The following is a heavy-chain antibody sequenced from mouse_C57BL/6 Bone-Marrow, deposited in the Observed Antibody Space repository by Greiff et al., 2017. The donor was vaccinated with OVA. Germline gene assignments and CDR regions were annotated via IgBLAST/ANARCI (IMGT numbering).Heavy chain of an antibody. D-gene: IGHD2-4*01. J-gene: IGHJ4*01. Sequence: DVKLVESGGGLVKPGGSLKLSCAASGFTFSSYAMSWVRQTPEKRLEWVATISDGGSYTYYPDNVKGRFTISRDNAKNNLYLQMSHLKSEDTAMYYCARDKEGYDYDDYYAMDYWGQGTSVTVSS. V-gene: IGHV5-4*01. CDR1: GFTFSSYA. CDR2: ISDGGSYT. CDR3: ARDKEGYDYDDYYAMDY.